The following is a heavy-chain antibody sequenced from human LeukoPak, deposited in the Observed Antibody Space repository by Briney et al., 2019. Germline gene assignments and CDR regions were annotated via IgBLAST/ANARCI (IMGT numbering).Heavy chain of an antibody. Sequence: GASVKVSCKASGYTFTSYAMNWVRQAPGQGLEWMGWINTNTGNPTYAQGFTGRFVFSLDTSVSTAYLQISSLKAEDTAVYYCARDSFPSNYDFWSGYMGYRSGSFDYWGQGTLVTVSS. J-gene: IGHJ4*02. CDR1: GYTFTSYA. D-gene: IGHD3-3*01. V-gene: IGHV7-4-1*02. CDR2: INTNTGNP. CDR3: ARDSFPSNYDFWSGYMGYRSGSFDY.